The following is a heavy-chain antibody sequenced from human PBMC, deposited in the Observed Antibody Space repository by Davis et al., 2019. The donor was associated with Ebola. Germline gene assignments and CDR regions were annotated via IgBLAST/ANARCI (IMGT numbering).Heavy chain of an antibody. V-gene: IGHV4-4*02. CDR2: IYYSGST. Sequence: SETLSLTCAVSGGSISSSNWWSWLRQPPGKGLEWIGYIYYSGSTNYNPSLKSRVTISVDTSKNQFSLKLSSVTAADTAVYHCARTFDIWGQGTMVTVSS. CDR1: GGSISSSNW. CDR3: ARTFDI. J-gene: IGHJ3*02.